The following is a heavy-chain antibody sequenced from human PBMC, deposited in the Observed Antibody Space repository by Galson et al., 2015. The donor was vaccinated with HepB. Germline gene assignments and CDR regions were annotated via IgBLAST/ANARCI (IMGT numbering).Heavy chain of an antibody. D-gene: IGHD2-21*02. V-gene: IGHV3-30-3*01. J-gene: IGHJ3*01. CDR3: ATGDTALAHSAFDF. Sequence: LRLSCAASGFTFRSYSMDWVRQAPGKGLEWVAAISSDASEKYYGDSVKGRFTISRDNSKNTLSLEMNSLRAEDTAVYYCATGDTALAHSAFDFWGQGTMVTVS. CDR1: GFTFRSYS. CDR2: ISSDASEK.